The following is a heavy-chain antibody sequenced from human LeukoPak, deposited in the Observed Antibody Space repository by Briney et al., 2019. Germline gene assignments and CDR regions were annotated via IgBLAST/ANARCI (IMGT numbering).Heavy chain of an antibody. CDR2: IYYSGST. J-gene: IGHJ4*02. CDR3: ARGRARDSSGYPNY. V-gene: IGHV4-59*01. D-gene: IGHD3-22*01. Sequence: SETLSLTCTVSGGSISGYYWSWIRQPPGKGLEWIGYIYYSGSTNYNSSLKSRVTISVDTSKNQFSLKLSSVTTADTAVYYCARGRARDSSGYPNYWGQGTLVTVSS. CDR1: GGSISGYY.